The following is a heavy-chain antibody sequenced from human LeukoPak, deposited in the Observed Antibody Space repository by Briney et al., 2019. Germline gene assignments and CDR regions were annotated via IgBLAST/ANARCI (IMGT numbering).Heavy chain of an antibody. CDR2: ISSYNGNT. V-gene: IGHV1-18*01. Sequence: ASVNVSCKASVYTFPNYGFTWVRQAPGQGLEWMGWISSYNGNTQYAQNFQGRLTLTTDTSTNTAYMDLRSLRSNDTAVYYCATPAKGAYFYYYMDVWGAGTTVTVSS. CDR3: ATPAKGAYFYYYMDV. CDR1: VYTFPNYG. D-gene: IGHD2-2*01. J-gene: IGHJ6*03.